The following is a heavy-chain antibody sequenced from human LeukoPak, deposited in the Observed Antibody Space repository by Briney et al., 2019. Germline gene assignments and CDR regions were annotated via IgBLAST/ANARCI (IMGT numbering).Heavy chain of an antibody. CDR1: GFTFSSYA. CDR3: AKAKVDGGTAEY. Sequence: GGSLRLSCAASGFTFSSYAMSWVRQAPGKGLGWVSAISGSGDRIFYADSLKGRFTISRDNSKNTLYLQMNSLGAEDTALYYRAKAKVDGGTAEYWGQGTLVTVSS. CDR2: ISGSGDRI. V-gene: IGHV3-23*01. J-gene: IGHJ4*02. D-gene: IGHD4-23*01.